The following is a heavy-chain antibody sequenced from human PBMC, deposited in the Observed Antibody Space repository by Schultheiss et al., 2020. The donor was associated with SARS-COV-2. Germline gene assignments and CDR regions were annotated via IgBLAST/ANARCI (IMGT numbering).Heavy chain of an antibody. CDR2: IIPIFGTA. J-gene: IGHJ4*02. Sequence: SVKVSCKASGGTFSSYAISWVRQAPGQGLEWMGGIIPIFGTANYAQKFQGRVTITADESTSTAYMELSSLRSEDTAVYYCARGWNDILTGYYTYYFDYWGQGTLVTVSS. CDR1: GGTFSSYA. D-gene: IGHD3-9*01. CDR3: ARGWNDILTGYYTYYFDY. V-gene: IGHV1-69*13.